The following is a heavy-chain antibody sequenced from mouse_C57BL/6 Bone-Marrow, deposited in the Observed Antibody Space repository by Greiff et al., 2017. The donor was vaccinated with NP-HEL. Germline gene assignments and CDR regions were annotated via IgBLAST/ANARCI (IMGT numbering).Heavy chain of an antibody. D-gene: IGHD1-1*01. Sequence: VQLVESGPGLVAPSQSLSITCTVSGFSLTSYAISWVRQPPGKGLEWLGVIWTGGGTNYNSALKSRLSISKDNSKSQVFLKMNSLQTDDTARYYCARLDYYGSSYKYWYFDVWGTGTTVTVSS. CDR2: IWTGGGT. J-gene: IGHJ1*03. CDR1: GFSLTSYA. CDR3: ARLDYYGSSYKYWYFDV. V-gene: IGHV2-9-1*01.